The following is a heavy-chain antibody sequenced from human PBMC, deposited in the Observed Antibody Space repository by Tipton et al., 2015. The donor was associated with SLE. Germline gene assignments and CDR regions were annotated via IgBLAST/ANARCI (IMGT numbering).Heavy chain of an antibody. Sequence: TLSLTCAVSGGSISSGSYHWSWIRQPAGKGLEWIGHIYTSGSTNYNPSLKSRVTISVDTSKNQFSLKLSSVTAADTAVYYCARDGGPWTWFDPWGQGTLVTVSS. CDR1: GGSISSGSYH. CDR2: IYTSGST. J-gene: IGHJ5*02. V-gene: IGHV4-61*09. CDR3: ARDGGPWTWFDP. D-gene: IGHD3-16*01.